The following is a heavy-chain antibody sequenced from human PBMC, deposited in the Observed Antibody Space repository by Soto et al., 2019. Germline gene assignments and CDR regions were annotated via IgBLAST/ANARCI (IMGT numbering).Heavy chain of an antibody. CDR2: ISYDGSNK. V-gene: IGHV3-30-3*01. CDR1: GFTFSSYA. Sequence: QVQLVESGGGVVQPGRSLRLSCAASGFTFSSYAMHWVRQAPGKGLEWVAVISYDGSNKYYADSVKGRFTISRDNSKNTLYLQMNSLRAEDTAVYYCATDLDYGRPFDYWGQGTLVTVSS. J-gene: IGHJ4*02. D-gene: IGHD4-17*01. CDR3: ATDLDYGRPFDY.